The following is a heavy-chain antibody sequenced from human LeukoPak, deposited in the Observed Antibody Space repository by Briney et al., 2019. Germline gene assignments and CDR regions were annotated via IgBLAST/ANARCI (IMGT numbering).Heavy chain of an antibody. CDR3: ARGEWQQPNYYYYYYMDV. CDR2: IYYSGST. V-gene: IGHV4-61*01. CDR1: GYSISSSYY. Sequence: PSETLSLTCTVSGYSISSSYYWSWIRQPPGKGLEWIGYIYYSGSTNYNPSLKSRVTISVDTSKNQFSLKLSSVTAADTAVYYCARGEWQQPNYYYYYYMDVWGKGTTVTVSS. J-gene: IGHJ6*03. D-gene: IGHD6-13*01.